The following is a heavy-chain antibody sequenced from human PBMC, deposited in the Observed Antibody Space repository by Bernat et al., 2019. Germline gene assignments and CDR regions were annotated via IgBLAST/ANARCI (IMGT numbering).Heavy chain of an antibody. CDR3: ARDHVVVVPAALSLADYYYYGMDV. CDR1: GFTVSTNY. V-gene: IGHV3-66*01. D-gene: IGHD2-2*01. J-gene: IGHJ6*02. CDR2: TYSGGST. Sequence: EVQLVESGGGLVQPGGSLRLSCAASGFTVSTNYMNWVRQAPGKGLEWVSVTYSGGSTYYADSVKGRFTISRDNSKNTLYLQMNSLRAEDTAVYYCARDHVVVVPAALSLADYYYYGMDVWGQGTTVTVSS.